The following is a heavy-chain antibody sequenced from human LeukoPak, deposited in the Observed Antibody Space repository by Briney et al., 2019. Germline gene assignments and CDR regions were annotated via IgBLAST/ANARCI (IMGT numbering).Heavy chain of an antibody. CDR2: INPNSGGT. J-gene: IGHJ6*02. CDR3: ARVFRSNSSSRESYYYYGMDV. V-gene: IGHV1-2*06. Sequence: ASVKVSCKASGYTFTGYYMHWVRPAPGRGLEWMGRINPNSGGTNYAQKFQGRVTMTRDTSISTAYMELSRLRSDDTAVYYCARVFRSNSSSRESYYYYGMDVWGQGTTVTVSS. D-gene: IGHD6-6*01. CDR1: GYTFTGYY.